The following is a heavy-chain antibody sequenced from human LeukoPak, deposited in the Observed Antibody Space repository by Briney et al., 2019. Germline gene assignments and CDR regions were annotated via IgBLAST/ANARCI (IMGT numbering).Heavy chain of an antibody. V-gene: IGHV3-74*01. CDR3: ARETREAGSGDHQTDSFDV. J-gene: IGHJ3*01. CDR1: RFTFSDYW. Sequence: GGPLRLSCAASRFTFSDYWMHWVRQAPGKGLVGVSRINSDASRPSYADSVKGRFTISRDNAKNILYLQMNSLRVEDTALYYCARETREAGSGDHQTDSFDVWGQGTMVSVSS. D-gene: IGHD2-15*01. CDR2: INSDASRP.